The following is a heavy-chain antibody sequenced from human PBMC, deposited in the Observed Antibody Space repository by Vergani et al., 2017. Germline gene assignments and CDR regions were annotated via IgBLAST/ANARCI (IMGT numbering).Heavy chain of an antibody. J-gene: IGHJ5*02. CDR2: ISSSGSTI. V-gene: IGHV3-11*01. D-gene: IGHD2-2*01. Sequence: QVQLVESGGGLVKPGGSLILSCAASGFTFSDYYMSWIRQAPGKGLEWVSYISSSGSTIYYADSVKGRFTISRDNAKNSLFLQMNNLRAEDTALYYCARAXCGSTTCSNWFDPWGQGTLVTVSS. CDR1: GFTFSDYY. CDR3: ARAXCGSTTCSNWFDP.